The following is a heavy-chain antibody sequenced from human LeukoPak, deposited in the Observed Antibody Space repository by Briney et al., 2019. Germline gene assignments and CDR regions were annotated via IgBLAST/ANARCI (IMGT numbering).Heavy chain of an antibody. CDR3: ASTVAAPDYYYYYMDV. Sequence: ASVKVSCKASGYTFTSYGISWVRQAPGQGLEWMGWISAYNGNTNYAQKLQGRVTMTTDTSTSTAYMELRSLRSDDTAVYYCASTVAAPDYYYYYMDVWGKGTTVTVSS. D-gene: IGHD6-6*01. J-gene: IGHJ6*03. CDR2: ISAYNGNT. V-gene: IGHV1-18*01. CDR1: GYTFTSYG.